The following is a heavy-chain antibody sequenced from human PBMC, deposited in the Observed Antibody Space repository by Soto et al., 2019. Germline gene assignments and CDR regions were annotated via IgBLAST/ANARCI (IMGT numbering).Heavy chain of an antibody. D-gene: IGHD3-9*01. V-gene: IGHV1-3*01. J-gene: IGHJ5*02. CDR2: INAGNGNT. CDR1: GYTFTSYA. CDR3: AREWDDILTNNWFEP. Sequence: ASVKVSCKASGYTFTSYAMHWVRQAPGQRLEWMGWINAGNGNTKYSQKFQGRVTITRDTSASTAYMELSSLRSEDTAVYYCAREWDDILTNNWFEPWGQGTRVTVSS.